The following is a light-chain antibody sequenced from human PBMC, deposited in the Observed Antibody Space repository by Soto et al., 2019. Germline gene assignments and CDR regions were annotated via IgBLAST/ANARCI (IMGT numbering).Light chain of an antibody. V-gene: IGLV2-14*01. CDR2: EVS. J-gene: IGLJ1*01. Sequence: QSALTQPASVSGSPGQSITISCTGTSSDVGGYDYVSWYQQHPGKAPKLMIYEVSNRPSGISNRFSGSKSANTASLTISGLQAEDEADYYCSSFTSSRTPFVFGTGTKLTV. CDR1: SSDVGGYDY. CDR3: SSFTSSRTPFV.